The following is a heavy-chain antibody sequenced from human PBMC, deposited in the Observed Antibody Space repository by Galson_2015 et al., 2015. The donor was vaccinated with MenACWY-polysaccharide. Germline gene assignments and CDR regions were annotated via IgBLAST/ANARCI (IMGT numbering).Heavy chain of an antibody. V-gene: IGHV3-30*18. CDR1: GFSFSTYD. CDR3: AKGGQQLTRSTYYMDV. D-gene: IGHD6-13*01. Sequence: SLRLSCAASGFSFSTYDIHWVRQAPGKGLEWVAVISYDGSNKYYADSVKDRFTISRDNSKNTLYLQMNSLRAEDTAVYYCAKGGQQLTRSTYYMDVWGKGTTVTVSS. CDR2: ISYDGSNK. J-gene: IGHJ6*03.